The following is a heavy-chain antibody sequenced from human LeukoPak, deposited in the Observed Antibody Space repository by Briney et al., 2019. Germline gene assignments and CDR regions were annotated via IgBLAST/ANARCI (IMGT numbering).Heavy chain of an antibody. CDR3: ARVYPFGVVTQDY. D-gene: IGHD3-3*01. Sequence: GGSLRLSCAAFGFTFSSYSMNWVRQAPGKGLEWVSSISVSSSYIYYADSVKGRFTISRDNAKNSLYLQLNSLRAEDTAVYYCARVYPFGVVTQDYWGQGTLVTVSS. CDR1: GFTFSSYS. V-gene: IGHV3-21*01. CDR2: ISVSSSYI. J-gene: IGHJ4*02.